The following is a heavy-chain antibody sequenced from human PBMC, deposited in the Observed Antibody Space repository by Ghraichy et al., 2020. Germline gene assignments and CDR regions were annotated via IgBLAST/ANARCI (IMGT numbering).Heavy chain of an antibody. J-gene: IGHJ4*02. Sequence: SETLSLTCTVSGGSISSSSYYWGWIRQPPGKGLECIGSIYYSGSTYYNPSLKSRVTISVDTSKNQFSLKLSSVTAADTAVYYCARTSSWIQLWLAGYYFDYWGQGTLVTVSS. CDR3: ARTSSWIQLWLAGYYFDY. V-gene: IGHV4-39*01. CDR2: IYYSGST. CDR1: GGSISSSSYY. D-gene: IGHD5-18*01.